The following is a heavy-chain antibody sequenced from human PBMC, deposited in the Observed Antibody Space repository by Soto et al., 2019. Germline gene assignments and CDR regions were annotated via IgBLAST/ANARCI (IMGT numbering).Heavy chain of an antibody. J-gene: IGHJ4*02. Sequence: XXVKVSCKVSGYSLNALSMHWVRQAPGKRLEWMGGXDPEAXETIYEKKFQXXVTMTADXXKDKDYMEMSSLRSEDTAVYYCLSAVVDETFDYWGQGTLVTVSS. CDR2: XDPEAXET. CDR1: GYSLNALS. D-gene: IGHD2-15*01. CDR3: LSAVVDETFDY. V-gene: IGHV1-24*01.